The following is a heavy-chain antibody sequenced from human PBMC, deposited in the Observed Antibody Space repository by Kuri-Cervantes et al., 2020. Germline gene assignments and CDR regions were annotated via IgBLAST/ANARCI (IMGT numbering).Heavy chain of an antibody. Sequence: SETLSLTCTVSGGSISSGGYYCSWIRQHPGKGLEWIGYIYYSGSTYYNPSHKSRVTISVDTSKNQFSLKLSSVTAADTAVYYCARSQSLSIWGQGTLVTVSS. V-gene: IGHV4-31*03. D-gene: IGHD3-16*02. CDR3: ARSQSLSI. CDR2: IYYSGST. CDR1: GGSISSGGYY. J-gene: IGHJ4*02.